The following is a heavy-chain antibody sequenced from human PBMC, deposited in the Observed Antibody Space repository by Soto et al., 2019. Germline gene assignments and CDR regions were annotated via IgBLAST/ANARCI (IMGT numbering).Heavy chain of an antibody. J-gene: IGHJ4*02. V-gene: IGHV3-23*01. D-gene: IGHD3-10*01. CDR3: ARARLGELV. Sequence: EVQLLESGVGLVQPGGSLRLSCAASGFTFSSYAMSRVLQAPGKGLEWVSIIGVGGGDRYYPESVKGRFTISRDNSRDTLNLEVNSLRDEDTAAYYCARARLGELVWGQGTLVTVSS. CDR1: GFTFSSYA. CDR2: IGVGGGDR.